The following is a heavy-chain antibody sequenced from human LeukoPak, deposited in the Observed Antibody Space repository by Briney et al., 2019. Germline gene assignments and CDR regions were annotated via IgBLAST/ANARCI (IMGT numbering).Heavy chain of an antibody. CDR1: GGTFSSYA. D-gene: IGHD6-19*01. CDR3: AVAGTTDYYYYYMDV. CDR2: IIPIFGTA. Sequence: GSSVKVFCKASGGTFSSYAISWVRQAPGQGLEWMGGIIPIFGTANYAQKFQGRVTITTDESTSTAYMELSSLRSEDTAVYYCAVAGTTDYYYYYMDVWGKGTTVTVSS. V-gene: IGHV1-69*05. J-gene: IGHJ6*03.